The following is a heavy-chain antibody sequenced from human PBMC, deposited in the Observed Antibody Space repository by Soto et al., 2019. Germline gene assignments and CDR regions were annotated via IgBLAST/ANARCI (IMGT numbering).Heavy chain of an antibody. CDR1: GYTFTSYG. CDR3: ARSPYYDFWRCSGSKWFDP. D-gene: IGHD3-3*01. V-gene: IGHV1-18*01. CDR2: ISAYNGNT. J-gene: IGHJ5*02. Sequence: QVQLVQSGAEVKKPGASVKVSCKASGYTFTSYGISWVRQAPGQGLEWMGWISAYNGNTNYAQKLQGRVTMTTDTSTSTAYMELRSLRSDDTAVYYCARSPYYDFWRCSGSKWFDPWGQGTLVTVSS.